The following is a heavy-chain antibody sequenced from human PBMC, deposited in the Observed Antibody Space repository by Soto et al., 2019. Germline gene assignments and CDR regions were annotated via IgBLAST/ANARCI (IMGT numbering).Heavy chain of an antibody. Sequence: PSETLSLTCTLSGGSIYRSGYYWGWIRQPPGRGLEWIGNIDYNGVTYSNPSLKSRVTISRDTSKNQFSLKLTSVTAADTSLYYCGKVLVGATGHTDSDSWGPGTLVTVSS. D-gene: IGHD2-15*01. J-gene: IGHJ4*02. CDR1: GGSIYRSGYY. CDR2: IDYNGVT. V-gene: IGHV4-39*01. CDR3: GKVLVGATGHTDSDS.